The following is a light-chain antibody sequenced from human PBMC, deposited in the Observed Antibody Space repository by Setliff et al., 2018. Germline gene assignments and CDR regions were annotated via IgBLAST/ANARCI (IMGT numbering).Light chain of an antibody. J-gene: IGLJ1*01. CDR3: CSYAGTYTSYV. Sequence: QSALTQPRSVSGSPGQSVTISCTGTSSDVGGYDYVSWFQQRPGKAPKLMISDVSKRPSGVPDRFSGSKSGNTASLTISGLQAEDEADYYCCSYAGTYTSYVFGTGTKVTVL. CDR1: SSDVGGYDY. V-gene: IGLV2-11*01. CDR2: DVS.